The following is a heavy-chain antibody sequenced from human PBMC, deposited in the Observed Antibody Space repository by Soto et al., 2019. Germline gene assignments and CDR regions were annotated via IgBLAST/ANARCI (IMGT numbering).Heavy chain of an antibody. V-gene: IGHV3-9*01. D-gene: IGHD3-22*01. Sequence: EVQLVESGGGLVQPGRSRRLSCVASGFTFDDYAMHWVRQVPGKGLEWVSGISWNSVSIGYADSVKGRFTISRDNAKNSLYLQMNSLRAEDTSLYYCAKPHTWGCYGISHYSSTYFDFWGQGSLVTVSS. CDR3: AKPHTWGCYGISHYSSTYFDF. J-gene: IGHJ4*02. CDR2: ISWNSVSI. CDR1: GFTFDDYA.